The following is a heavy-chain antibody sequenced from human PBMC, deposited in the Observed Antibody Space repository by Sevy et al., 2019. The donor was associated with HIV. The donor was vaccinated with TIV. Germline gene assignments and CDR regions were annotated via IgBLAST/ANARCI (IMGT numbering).Heavy chain of an antibody. D-gene: IGHD2-15*01. Sequence: GGSLRLSCAASGFTFSSYWMHWFRQAPGKGLVWVSRINSDGSSTSYADTVKGRFTISGDNAKNTLYLQMNSLRVEDTAVYYCARDSVVAATYYGMDVWGQGTTVTVSS. CDR3: ARDSVVAATYYGMDV. J-gene: IGHJ6*02. CDR2: INSDGSST. V-gene: IGHV3-74*01. CDR1: GFTFSSYW.